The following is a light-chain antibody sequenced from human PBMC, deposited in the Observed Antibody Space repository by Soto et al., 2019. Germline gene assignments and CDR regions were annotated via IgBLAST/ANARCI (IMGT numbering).Light chain of an antibody. J-gene: IGKJ4*01. CDR1: ETVLRS. Sequence: EIVLTQSPATLSLSPGERATLSCWASETVLRSLAWYQQKPGQPPRLVIYDASNRATSIPAMFSGSGSGTDFTLTISRLEPDDFAVYYCLPLNKWPLTFGGGTKVYIK. CDR2: DAS. CDR3: LPLNKWPLT. V-gene: IGKV3-11*01.